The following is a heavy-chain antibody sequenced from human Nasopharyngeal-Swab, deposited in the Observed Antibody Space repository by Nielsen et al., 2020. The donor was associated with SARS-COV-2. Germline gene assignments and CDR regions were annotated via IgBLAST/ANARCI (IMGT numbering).Heavy chain of an antibody. J-gene: IGHJ4*02. CDR3: ARDLEGRGWVRC. V-gene: IGHV4-39*07. Sequence: WIRQPPGKGLEWIGSIYYSGSTYYNPSLKSRVTISVDTSKNQFSLKLSSVTAADTAVYYCARDLEGRGWVRCWGQGTLVTVSS. D-gene: IGHD6-19*01. CDR2: IYYSGST.